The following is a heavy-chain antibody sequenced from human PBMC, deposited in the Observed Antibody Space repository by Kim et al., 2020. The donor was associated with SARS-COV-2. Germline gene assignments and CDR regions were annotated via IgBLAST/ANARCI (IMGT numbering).Heavy chain of an antibody. D-gene: IGHD6-13*01. CDR1: GYTFTSYG. V-gene: IGHV1-18*01. J-gene: IGHJ6*02. CDR3: ARDSAAGTFNYYYGMDV. CDR2: ISAYNVNT. Sequence: ASVKVSCKASGYTFTSYGISWVRQAPGQGLEWMGWISAYNVNTNYAQKLQGRVTMTTDTSTSTAYMELRSLRSDDTAVYYCARDSAAGTFNYYYGMDVWGQGTTVTVSS.